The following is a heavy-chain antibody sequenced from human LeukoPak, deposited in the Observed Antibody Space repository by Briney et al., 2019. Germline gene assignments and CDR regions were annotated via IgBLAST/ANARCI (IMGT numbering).Heavy chain of an antibody. Sequence: GGSLRLSCAASGFTFSSYSMNWVRQAPGKGLEWVSSISSSSGFIYYADSVKGRFTISRDNAKNSLYLQMNSLRAEDTAVYYCARDSGSYSGLETELEYWGQGTLVTVSS. D-gene: IGHD1-26*01. CDR3: ARDSGSYSGLETELEY. V-gene: IGHV3-21*01. CDR1: GFTFSSYS. J-gene: IGHJ4*02. CDR2: ISSSSGFI.